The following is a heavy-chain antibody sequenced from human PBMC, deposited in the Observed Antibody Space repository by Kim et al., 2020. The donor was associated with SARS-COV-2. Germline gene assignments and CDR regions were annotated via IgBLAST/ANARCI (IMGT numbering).Heavy chain of an antibody. V-gene: IGHV3-23*01. D-gene: IGHD3-10*01. CDR3: AKVRGYTLKYTMVGVFDY. Sequence: GRFTISRDNSKNTLYLQMNSLRAEDTAVYYCAKVRGYTLKYTMVGVFDYWGQGTLVTVSS. J-gene: IGHJ4*02.